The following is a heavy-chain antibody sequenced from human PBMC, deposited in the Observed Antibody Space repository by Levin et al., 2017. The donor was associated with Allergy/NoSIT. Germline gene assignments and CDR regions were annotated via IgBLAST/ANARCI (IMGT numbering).Heavy chain of an antibody. CDR3: AKGMYVVWFGESRTRVY. CDR2: ISGSGGST. Sequence: GWGGQEQGKGLEWVSAISGSGGSTYYADSVKGRFTISRDNSKNTLSLQMNSLRAEDTAVYYCAKGMYVVWFGESRTRVYRGQGTLVTVSS. J-gene: IGHJ4*02. D-gene: IGHD3-10*01. V-gene: IGHV3-23*01.